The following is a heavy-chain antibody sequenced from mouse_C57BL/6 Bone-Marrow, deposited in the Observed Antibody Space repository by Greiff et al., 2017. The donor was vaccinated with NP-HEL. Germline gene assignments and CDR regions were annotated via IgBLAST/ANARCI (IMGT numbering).Heavy chain of an antibody. V-gene: IGHV6-3*01. CDR2: IRLKSDNYAT. CDR3: TGDWYFDV. Sequence: DVMLVESGGGLVQPGGSMKLSCVASGFTFSNYWMNWVRQSPETGLEWVAQIRLKSDNYATHYAESVKGRFTISRDDSKSSVYLQMNNLRAEDTGIYYCTGDWYFDVWGTGTTVTVSS. J-gene: IGHJ1*03. CDR1: GFTFSNYW.